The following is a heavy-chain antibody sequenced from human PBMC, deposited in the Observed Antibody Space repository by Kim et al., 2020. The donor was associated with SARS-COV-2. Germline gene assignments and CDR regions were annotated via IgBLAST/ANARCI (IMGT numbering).Heavy chain of an antibody. J-gene: IGHJ4*02. CDR3: AKAIGTVGITMVRGPMGYYFDY. CDR2: ISGDGGST. Sequence: GGYLRLSCAASGFTFDDYAMHWVRQAPGKGLEWVSLISGDGGSTYYADSVKGRFTISRDNSKNSLYLQMNSLRTEDTALYYCAKAIGTVGITMVRGPMGYYFDYWGQGTLVTVSS. V-gene: IGHV3-43*02. CDR1: GFTFDDYA. D-gene: IGHD3-10*01.